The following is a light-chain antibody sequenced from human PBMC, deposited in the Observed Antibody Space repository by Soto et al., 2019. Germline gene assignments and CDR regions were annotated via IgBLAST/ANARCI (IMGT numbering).Light chain of an antibody. CDR3: CSYTTSSTLV. V-gene: IGLV2-14*03. CDR1: SRDVAAYNY. CDR2: DVT. J-gene: IGLJ1*01. Sequence: QSALTQPASVSGSPGQSITISCTGTSRDVAAYNYVSWYQQHPGKAPKLLIYDVTKRPSGISYRFSASKSGNTASLTISGLLAEDEADYYCCSYTTSSTLVSGPGTKLTVL.